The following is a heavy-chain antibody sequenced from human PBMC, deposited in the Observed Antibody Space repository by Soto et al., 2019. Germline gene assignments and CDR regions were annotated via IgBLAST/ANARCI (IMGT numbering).Heavy chain of an antibody. CDR3: AHTKYSSFSYYFDY. Sequence: QITLKESGPSLVKPTQTHTLTCTFSGFSLSTSGVAVGWIRQPPGKALEWLAHIYWNDDKRYSPSLKTRLTITKDTSTNHVVLTMTNMDPVDTATYYCAHTKYSSFSYYFDYWGQGTLVTVSS. J-gene: IGHJ4*02. D-gene: IGHD6-19*01. CDR1: GFSLSTSGVA. V-gene: IGHV2-5*01. CDR2: IYWNDDK.